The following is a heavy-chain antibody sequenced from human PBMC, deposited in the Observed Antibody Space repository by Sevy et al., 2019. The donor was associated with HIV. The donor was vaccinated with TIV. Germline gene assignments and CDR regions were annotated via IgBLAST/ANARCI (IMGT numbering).Heavy chain of an antibody. D-gene: IGHD2-15*01. CDR1: GFTVSSNY. V-gene: IGHV3-53*01. J-gene: IGHJ4*02. CDR2: IYSGGYT. Sequence: GGSLRLSCAASGFTVSSNYVSWVRQAPGKGLEWVSVIYSGGYTYYTDSVKGRFTISRDNSKNTLYLQMNSLRAEDTAVYYCARDSRYCSGGSCYSVEAYWGQRTLVTVSS. CDR3: ARDSRYCSGGSCYSVEAY.